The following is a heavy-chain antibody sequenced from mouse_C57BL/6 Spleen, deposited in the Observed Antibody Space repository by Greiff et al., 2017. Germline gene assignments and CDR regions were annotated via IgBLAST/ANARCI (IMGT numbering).Heavy chain of an antibody. D-gene: IGHD1-1*01. Sequence: EVKLVESGPGLVKPSQSLSLTCSVTGYSITSGYYWNWIRQFPGNKLEWMGYISYDGSNNYKPSLKNRISITRDTSKNQFFLKLNSVTTEDTATYYCAIDYYYGSSYGYFDVWGTGTTVTVSS. CDR2: ISYDGSN. CDR1: GYSITSGYY. CDR3: AIDYYYGSSYGYFDV. V-gene: IGHV3-6*01. J-gene: IGHJ1*03.